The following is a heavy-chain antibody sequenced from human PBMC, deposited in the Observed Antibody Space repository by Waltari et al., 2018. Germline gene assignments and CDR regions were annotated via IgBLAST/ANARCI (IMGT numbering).Heavy chain of an antibody. CDR2: IKTETGKP. CDR1: GYTFSDFG. J-gene: IGHJ1*01. CDR3: ARDQGGASSR. D-gene: IGHD2-2*01. Sequence: VQLVQSGSELKKPGASVKVSCKTSGYTFSDFGINWVRQVPGHGLEWMGWIKTETGKPTYAQALTGRSVFSVDAAVSTAYLQIDNLDSKDTAVYFCARDQGGASSRWGQGTPVFVSS. V-gene: IGHV7-4-1*01.